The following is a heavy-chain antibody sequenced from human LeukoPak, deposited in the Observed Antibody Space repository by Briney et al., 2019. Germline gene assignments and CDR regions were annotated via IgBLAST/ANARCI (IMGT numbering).Heavy chain of an antibody. CDR1: GFTFNHYA. Sequence: PGRSLTLSCAATGFTFNHYAMHWDRQAPGKGLEWVAVIWSDATNRYYADSVKGRFTISRDDAGKTVYLQMSSLRPEDTGVYYCAKDAQRGFDYSNSLEYWGQGTPVTVST. J-gene: IGHJ4*02. CDR3: AKDAQRGFDYSNSLEY. V-gene: IGHV3-33*06. D-gene: IGHD4-11*01. CDR2: IWSDATNR.